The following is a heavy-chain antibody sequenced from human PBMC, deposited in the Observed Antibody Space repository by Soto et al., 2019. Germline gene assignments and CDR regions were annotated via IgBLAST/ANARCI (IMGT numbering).Heavy chain of an antibody. CDR3: ARDRSSSWYNGTFYFDS. J-gene: IGHJ4*02. Sequence: QVQLVQSGAELRRPGSSVKVSCTASRGTFSTYDISWVRQAPGHGLEWMGGIIPAFDATKFAQKFQGRLTITADKSTGTVYMELSSLSSEDTAVYYCARDRSSSWYNGTFYFDSWGQGTLVTVSS. CDR2: IIPAFDAT. CDR1: RGTFSTYD. V-gene: IGHV1-69*06. D-gene: IGHD2-2*01.